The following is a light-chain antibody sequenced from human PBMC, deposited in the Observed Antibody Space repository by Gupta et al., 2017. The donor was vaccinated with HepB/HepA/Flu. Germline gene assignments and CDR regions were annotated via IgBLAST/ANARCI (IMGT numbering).Light chain of an antibody. Sequence: EIVLTQSPATLSLSPGERATLSGRASKSVSSYLAWYQQKPGQAPRLLIYDASNRATGIPARFSGSGSGTDFTLTISSREPEDFAVYYCQQRSNWPTFGQGTKLEIK. CDR3: QQRSNWPT. CDR2: DAS. CDR1: KSVSSY. V-gene: IGKV3-11*01. J-gene: IGKJ2*01.